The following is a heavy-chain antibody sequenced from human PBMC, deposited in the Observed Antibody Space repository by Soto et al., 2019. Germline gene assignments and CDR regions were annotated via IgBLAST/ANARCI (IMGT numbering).Heavy chain of an antibody. CDR3: ARHRSSWYYYGMDV. CDR2: IIPIFGTA. Sequence: GASVKVSCKASGGTFSSYAISWVRQAPGQGLEWMGGIIPIFGTANYAQKFQGRVTITADKSTSTAYMELSSLRSEDTAVYYCARHRSSWYYYGMDVWGQGTTVTVSS. D-gene: IGHD6-13*01. J-gene: IGHJ6*02. CDR1: GGTFSSYA. V-gene: IGHV1-69*06.